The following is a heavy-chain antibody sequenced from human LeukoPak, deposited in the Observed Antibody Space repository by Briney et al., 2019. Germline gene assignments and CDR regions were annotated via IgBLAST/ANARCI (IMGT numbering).Heavy chain of an antibody. Sequence: SETLSLTCTVSGGSISSYYWSWLRQPPGKGLEWIGYIYYSRSTNYNPSLKSRVTISVDTSKNQFSLKLSSVTAADTAVYYCARLSWFGEAPRDYFDYWGQGTLVTVSS. CDR3: ARLSWFGEAPRDYFDY. J-gene: IGHJ4*02. V-gene: IGHV4-59*08. D-gene: IGHD3-10*01. CDR1: GGSISSYY. CDR2: IYYSRST.